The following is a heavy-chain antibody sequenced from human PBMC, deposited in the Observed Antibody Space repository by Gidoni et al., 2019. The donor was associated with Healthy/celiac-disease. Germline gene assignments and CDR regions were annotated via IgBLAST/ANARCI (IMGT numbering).Heavy chain of an antibody. J-gene: IGHJ5*02. V-gene: IGHV1-46*04. CDR3: ARGGYYDSSGRGWFDP. D-gene: IGHD3-22*01. CDR1: GYTFTSYY. Sequence: QVQLVQSGAEVKKPGASVKVSCKASGYTFTSYYMHWVRQAPGQGLEWMGIINPSGGSTSYAQKLQGRVTMTRDTSTSTVYMELSSLRSEDTAVYYCARGGYYDSSGRGWFDPWGQGTLVTVSS. CDR2: INPSGGST.